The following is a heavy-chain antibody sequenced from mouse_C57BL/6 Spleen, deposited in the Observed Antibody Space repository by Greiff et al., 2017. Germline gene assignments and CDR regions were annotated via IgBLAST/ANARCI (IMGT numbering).Heavy chain of an antibody. CDR2: ISGGGGNT. CDR1: GFTFSSYT. V-gene: IGHV5-9*01. D-gene: IGHD3-2*02. Sequence: EVKLMESGGGLVKPGGSLKLSCAASGFTFSSYTMSWVRQTPEKRLEWVATISGGGGNTYYPDSVKGRFTISRDNAKNTLYLQMSRLRAEDTALYYGARQGQLRPPGARDYWGQGTSVTVSS. J-gene: IGHJ4*01. CDR3: ARQGQLRPPGARDY.